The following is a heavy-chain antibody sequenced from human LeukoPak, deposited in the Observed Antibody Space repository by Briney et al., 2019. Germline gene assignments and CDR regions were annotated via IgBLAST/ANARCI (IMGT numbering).Heavy chain of an antibody. CDR3: ARTYSSGWYFFDY. Sequence: ASVKVSCKASGYTFTSYGISWVRQAPGQGLEWMGIINPSGGSTSYAQKFQGRVTMTRDMSTSTVYMELSSLRSEDTAVYYCARTYSSGWYFFDYWGQGTLVTVSS. CDR2: INPSGGST. V-gene: IGHV1-46*01. D-gene: IGHD6-19*01. CDR1: GYTFTSYG. J-gene: IGHJ4*02.